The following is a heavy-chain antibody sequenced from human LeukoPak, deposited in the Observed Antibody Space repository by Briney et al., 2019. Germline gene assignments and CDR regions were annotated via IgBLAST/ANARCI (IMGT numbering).Heavy chain of an antibody. V-gene: IGHV4-34*01. J-gene: IGHJ4*02. CDR1: GGSFSGYY. CDR3: ARFLKNYYDSSGYYSSWYYFDY. D-gene: IGHD3-22*01. Sequence: ASETLSLTCAVYGGSFSGYYWSWIRQPPGKGLEWIGEINHSGSTNYNPSLKSRVTISVGTSKNQFSLELSSVTAADTAVYYCARFLKNYYDSSGYYSSWYYFDYWGQGTLVTVSS. CDR2: INHSGST.